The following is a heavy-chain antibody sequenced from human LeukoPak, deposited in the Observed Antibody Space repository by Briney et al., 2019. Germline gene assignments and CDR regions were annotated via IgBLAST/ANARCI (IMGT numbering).Heavy chain of an antibody. CDR2: IESDGTST. D-gene: IGHD6-13*01. Sequence: GGSLRLSCAASGFTFTTSWMHWFRQAPGKGLVWVSRIESDGTSTTYADSVKGRFTISRDNAKNTLYLQMNSLRAGDTAVYYCARDQYSSTWYRGAFDVWGQGTMVSVSS. V-gene: IGHV3-74*01. CDR3: ARDQYSSTWYRGAFDV. J-gene: IGHJ3*01. CDR1: GFTFTTSW.